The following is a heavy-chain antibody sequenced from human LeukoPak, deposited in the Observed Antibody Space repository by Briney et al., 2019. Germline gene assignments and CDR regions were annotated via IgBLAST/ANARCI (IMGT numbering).Heavy chain of an antibody. CDR3: ARYSGSYYDDAFDI. CDR2: IWYDGSNK. Sequence: GGSLSLSCAASGFTFSSYGMHWVRQAPGKGLEWVAVIWYDGSNKYYADSVKGRFTISRGNSKNTLYLQMNSLRAEDTAVYYCARYSGSYYDDAFDIWGQGTMVTVSS. D-gene: IGHD1-26*01. CDR1: GFTFSSYG. V-gene: IGHV3-33*01. J-gene: IGHJ3*02.